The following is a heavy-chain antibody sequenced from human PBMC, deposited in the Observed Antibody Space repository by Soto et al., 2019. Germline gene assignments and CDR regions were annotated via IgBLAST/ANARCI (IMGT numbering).Heavy chain of an antibody. D-gene: IGHD3-10*01. J-gene: IGHJ4*02. V-gene: IGHV3-74*01. CDR2: INSDGRST. Sequence: EVQLVESGGGLVQPGGSLRLSWAASGFTFSSYWMHWVRQAPGKGLVWVSRINSDGRSTSYADSVKGRFTISRDNAKNTLYLQMNSLRAEDTAVYYCASYYGSGIYHPKYWGQGTLVTVAS. CDR1: GFTFSSYW. CDR3: ASYYGSGIYHPKY.